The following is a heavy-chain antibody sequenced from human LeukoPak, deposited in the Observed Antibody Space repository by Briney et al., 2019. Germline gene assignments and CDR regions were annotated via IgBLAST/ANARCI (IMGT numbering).Heavy chain of an antibody. CDR1: GFTFNNYA. CDR3: ARDLASRQMIVVGLGY. D-gene: IGHD3-22*01. V-gene: IGHV3-30*04. J-gene: IGHJ4*02. CDR2: ISYDGSKT. Sequence: PGGSLRLSCAACGFTFNNYAIHWVRQAPGKGLEWVAVISYDGSKTYYGDSVKGRCTISRDNSKSTLYLQMTSLRAEDTAVYFCARDLASRQMIVVGLGYWGQGTLVTVSS.